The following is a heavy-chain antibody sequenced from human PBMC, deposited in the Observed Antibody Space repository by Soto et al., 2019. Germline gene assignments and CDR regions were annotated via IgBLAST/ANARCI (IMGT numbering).Heavy chain of an antibody. CDR2: IRSNVNNYAT. J-gene: IGHJ4*02. V-gene: IGHV3-73*01. CDR1: GFSFSASS. CDR3: ARHVVGGDY. Sequence: ESGGGLVQPGGSLRLSCAASGFSFSASSIHWVRQASGKGLEWVGRIRSNVNNYATAYAESVKGRFTISRDDSKNTAYLQMNSLKIDDTAVYFCARHVVGGDYWGQGTLVTVSS. D-gene: IGHD2-15*01.